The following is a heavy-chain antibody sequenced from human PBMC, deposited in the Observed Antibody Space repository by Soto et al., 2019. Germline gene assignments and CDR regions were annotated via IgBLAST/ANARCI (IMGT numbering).Heavy chain of an antibody. J-gene: IGHJ4*02. CDR1: GFTFSTYA. CDR2: ISGSGGST. V-gene: IGHV3-23*01. CDR3: AKRAWGYFYFDY. D-gene: IGHD1-26*01. Sequence: EVQLLESGGGLVQPGGSQRLSCAASGFTFSTYAMSWVRQAPGKGLEWVSVISGSGGSTYYADSVKGRFTISRDNSKNKLYLQMNSLRAEDTAVYYCAKRAWGYFYFDYWGQGTLVTVSS.